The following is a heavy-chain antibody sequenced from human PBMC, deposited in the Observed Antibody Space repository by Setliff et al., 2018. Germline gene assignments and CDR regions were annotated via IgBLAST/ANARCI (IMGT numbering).Heavy chain of an antibody. CDR1: GNRFTNYA. CDR2: INAANGNT. V-gene: IGHV1-3*01. CDR3: RATRGPFDR. Sequence: KVSCKASGNRFTNYAFHWVRQAPGQSLEWVGRINAANGNTKYSEKYQARLTITGDTSANTVYMELGSLRSEDTATYYCRATRGPFDRWGQGTKVTVSS. J-gene: IGHJ3*01.